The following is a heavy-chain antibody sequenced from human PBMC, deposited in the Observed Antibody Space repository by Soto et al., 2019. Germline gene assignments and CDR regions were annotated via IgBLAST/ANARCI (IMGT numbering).Heavy chain of an antibody. V-gene: IGHV3-33*01. CDR1: GFTFSTYS. CDR2: IWHDGSNK. D-gene: IGHD3-3*01. J-gene: IGHJ4*02. Sequence: QVQLVESGGGVVQPGRSLRLSCAASGFTFSTYSMHWVRQAPGKGPEWVSLIWHDGSNKYYADSVKGRFTISRDYSKNTLYLQMHGLRAEDTAVYYCARDRVVINPSYYFDYWGQGTLVTVSS. CDR3: ARDRVVINPSYYFDY.